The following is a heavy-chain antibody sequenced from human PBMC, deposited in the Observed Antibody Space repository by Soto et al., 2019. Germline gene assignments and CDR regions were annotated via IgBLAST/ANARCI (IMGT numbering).Heavy chain of an antibody. CDR1: GGSIISSNW. CDR2: IYHSGST. D-gene: IGHD3-9*01. J-gene: IGHJ4*02. Sequence: PSETLSLTCAVSGGSIISSNWWNWVRQPPGKGLEWIGEIYHSGSTYYKSSLKSRVAMSVDMSKNQFSLKLTSATAADTAVYYCARRDWSGSTSHFYFDYWGQGVLVTVSS. CDR3: ARRDWSGSTSHFYFDY. V-gene: IGHV4-4*02.